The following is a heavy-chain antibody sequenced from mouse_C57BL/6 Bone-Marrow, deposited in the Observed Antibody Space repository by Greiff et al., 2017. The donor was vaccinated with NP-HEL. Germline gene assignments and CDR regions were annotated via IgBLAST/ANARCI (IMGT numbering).Heavy chain of an antibody. V-gene: IGHV1-59*01. CDR2: IDPSDSYT. CDR3: ARLGGYQAWFAY. CDR1: GYTFTSYW. J-gene: IGHJ3*01. D-gene: IGHD2-2*01. Sequence: VQLQQPGAELVRPGTSVKLSCKASGYTFTSYWMHLVKQRPGQGLEWIGVIDPSDSYTNYNQKFKGKATLTVDTSSSTAYMQLSSLTSEDSAVYYCARLGGYQAWFAYWGQGTLVTVSA.